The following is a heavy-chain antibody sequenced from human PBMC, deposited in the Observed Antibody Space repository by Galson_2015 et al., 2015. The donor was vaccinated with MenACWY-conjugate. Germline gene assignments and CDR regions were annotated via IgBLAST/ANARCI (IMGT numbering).Heavy chain of an antibody. J-gene: IGHJ4*02. CDR2: IYGSGHRDT. D-gene: IGHD4-17*01. V-gene: IGHV3-23*01. CDR1: GFTFYAYT. CDR3: AKDRHPDGVWNFDY. Sequence: SLRLSCAASGFTFYAYTMSWVRQSPGKGLEWVAGIYGSGHRDTFYADSVKGRFIISRDESNNLVYLQMTSLRVEDTAVYYCAKDRHPDGVWNFDYWGQGILVTVSS.